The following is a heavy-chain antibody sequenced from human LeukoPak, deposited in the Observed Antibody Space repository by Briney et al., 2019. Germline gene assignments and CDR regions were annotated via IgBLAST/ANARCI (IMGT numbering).Heavy chain of an antibody. Sequence: PGGSLRLSCAASGFTFSSYWMSWVRQAPGKGLEWVANIKQDGREKYYVDSVKGRFTISRDNAKNSLYLQMNSLRAEDTAVYYCARARIVATISPLGYWGQGTLVTVSS. J-gene: IGHJ4*02. CDR3: ARARIVATISPLGY. CDR2: IKQDGREK. D-gene: IGHD5-12*01. V-gene: IGHV3-7*04. CDR1: GFTFSSYW.